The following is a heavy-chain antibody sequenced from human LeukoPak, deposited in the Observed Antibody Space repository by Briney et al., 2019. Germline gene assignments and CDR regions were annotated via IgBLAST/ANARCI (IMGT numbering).Heavy chain of an antibody. CDR1: GFTFSKYW. V-gene: IGHV3-74*01. CDR2: INTDGTVT. D-gene: IGHD6-19*01. Sequence: GGSLRLSCAASGFTFSKYWMLWVRQAPGKGLESVSRINTDGTVTTYADSVKGRFTVSRDNADNTMFMQMNSVRDEDTAVYYCATKQWLAPPPDSWGQGTPVTVSS. J-gene: IGHJ4*02. CDR3: ATKQWLAPPPDS.